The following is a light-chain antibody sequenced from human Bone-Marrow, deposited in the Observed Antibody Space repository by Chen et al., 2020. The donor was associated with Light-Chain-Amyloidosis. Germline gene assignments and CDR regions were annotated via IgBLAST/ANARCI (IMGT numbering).Light chain of an antibody. J-gene: IGLJ2*01. Sequence: SYELTHPPSVSVSPGPTASITCSGDDLPTKYAYWYQQKPGQATVLVIHRDTERPSGISERFSGSSSGTPATLTISGVQAEDEADYHCQSADSSGTYEVIFGGGTKLTVL. CDR2: RDT. V-gene: IGLV3-25*03. CDR1: DLPTKY. CDR3: QSADSSGTYEVI.